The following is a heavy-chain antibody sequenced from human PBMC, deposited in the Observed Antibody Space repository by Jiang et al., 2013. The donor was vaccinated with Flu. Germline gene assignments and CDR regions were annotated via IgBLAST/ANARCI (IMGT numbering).Heavy chain of an antibody. V-gene: IGHV5-51*01. CDR2: IYPGDSDT. CDR3: ARQPRADHYYYGMDV. Sequence: QMPGKGLEWMGIIYPGDSDTRYSPSFQGQVTISADKSISTAYLQWSSLKASDTAMYYCARQPRADHYYYGMDVWGQGTTVTVSS. J-gene: IGHJ6*02.